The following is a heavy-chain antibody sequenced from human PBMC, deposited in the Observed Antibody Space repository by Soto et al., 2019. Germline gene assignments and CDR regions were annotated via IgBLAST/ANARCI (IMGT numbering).Heavy chain of an antibody. CDR1: GGSISSGDYY. V-gene: IGHV4-30-4*01. J-gene: IGHJ4*02. D-gene: IGHD1-26*01. CDR3: ARVSGSSWVSDY. CDR2: IYYSGST. Sequence: SETLSLTCTVSGGSISSGDYYWSWIRQPPGKGLEWIGYIYYSGSTYYNPSLKSRVTISVDTSKNQFSLKLSSVTAADTAVYYCARVSGSSWVSDYWGQGTLVTVSS.